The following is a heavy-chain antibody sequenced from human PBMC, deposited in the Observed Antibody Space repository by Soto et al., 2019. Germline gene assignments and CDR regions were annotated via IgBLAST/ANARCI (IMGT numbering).Heavy chain of an antibody. V-gene: IGHV4-31*03. CDR3: ASCRDIYGAFCAHFDY. CDR1: GGSISSGGYY. Sequence: SETLSLTCTVSGGSISSGGYYWSWIRQHPGKGLEWIGYIYYSGSTYYNPSLKSRVTISVDTSKNQFSLKLSSVTAADTAVYYCASCRDIYGAFCAHFDYWGLGILVTVSS. D-gene: IGHD5-12*01. J-gene: IGHJ4*02. CDR2: IYYSGST.